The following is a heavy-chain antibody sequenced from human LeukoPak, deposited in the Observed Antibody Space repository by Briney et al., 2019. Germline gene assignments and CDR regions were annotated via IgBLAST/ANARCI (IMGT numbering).Heavy chain of an antibody. CDR1: GFTFSNYA. Sequence: GRSLRLSCAASGFTFSNYAMHWVRQAPGKGLKWVAFISYDGSNIYYADSVKGGFTISRDNSKNTLYLQMNSLRAEDTAVYYCVSSGGSTGGVSVRAFDIWGQGTMVTVSS. V-gene: IGHV3-30-3*01. J-gene: IGHJ3*02. CDR3: VSSGGSTGGVSVRAFDI. D-gene: IGHD2-8*02. CDR2: ISYDGSNI.